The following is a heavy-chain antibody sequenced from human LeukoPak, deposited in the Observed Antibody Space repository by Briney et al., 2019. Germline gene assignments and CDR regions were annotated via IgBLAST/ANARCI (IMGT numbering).Heavy chain of an antibody. Sequence: SVKVSCKASGGTFSSYAISWVRQAPGQGLEWMGGIIPIFGTANYAQKFQGRVTITSDESTSTAYMELSSLRSEDTAVYYCARGFMVRGVIEYDYWGQGTLVTVSS. D-gene: IGHD3-10*01. J-gene: IGHJ4*02. CDR3: ARGFMVRGVIEYDY. V-gene: IGHV1-69*13. CDR2: IIPIFGTA. CDR1: GGTFSSYA.